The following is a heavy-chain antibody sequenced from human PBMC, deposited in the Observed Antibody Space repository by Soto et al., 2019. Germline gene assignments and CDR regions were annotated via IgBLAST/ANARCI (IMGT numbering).Heavy chain of an antibody. CDR1: GYTFTSYD. V-gene: IGHV1-8*01. Sequence: ASVKVSCKASGYTFTSYDIYWVRQATGQGLEWMGWVNPNTGNSGYAQKFQGRVTMTSDTSISTAHMGLSSLRSEDTALYYCARRAETNGWNGFGADKYYFDFWGQGTLVTVSS. CDR2: VNPNTGNS. J-gene: IGHJ4*02. D-gene: IGHD1-1*01. CDR3: ARRAETNGWNGFGADKYYFDF.